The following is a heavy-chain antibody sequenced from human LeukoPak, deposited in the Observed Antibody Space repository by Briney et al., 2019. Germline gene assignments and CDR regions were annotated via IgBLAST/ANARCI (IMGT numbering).Heavy chain of an antibody. CDR1: GYTFTSYD. V-gene: IGHV1-8*01. Sequence: ASVKVSCKASGYTFTSYDINWVRQATGQGLEWMGWMNPNSGNTGYAQKFQGRVTMTRNTSISTAYMELSSLRSEDTAVYYCARAHCSAGSCYSRWPYFDYWGQGTLVTVSS. J-gene: IGHJ4*02. CDR3: ARAHCSAGSCYSRWPYFDY. D-gene: IGHD2-15*01. CDR2: MNPNSGNT.